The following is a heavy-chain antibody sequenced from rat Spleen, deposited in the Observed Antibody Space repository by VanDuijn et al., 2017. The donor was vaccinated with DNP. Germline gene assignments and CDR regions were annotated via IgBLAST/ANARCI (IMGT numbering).Heavy chain of an antibody. V-gene: IGHV3-3*01. CDR2: INSAGNT. D-gene: IGHD1-1*01. CDR3: ASTQYSGDVNWFAY. CDR1: GHSITSSYR. J-gene: IGHJ3*01. Sequence: EVQLQESGPGLVKPSQSLSLACSVTGHSITSSYRWNWIRKFPGNKLEWMGYINSAGNTNYNPSLKSRISITRNTSKNQFFLQVNSVTTEDTATYYGASTQYSGDVNWFAYWGQGTLVTVSS.